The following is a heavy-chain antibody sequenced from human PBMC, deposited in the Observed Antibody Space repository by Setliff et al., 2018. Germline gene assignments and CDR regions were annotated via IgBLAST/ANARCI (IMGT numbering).Heavy chain of an antibody. Sequence: GGSLRLSCAASGFTFTNYWINWVRQAPGKGLEWVSVIYSGGSSTYYADSVKGRFTISRDSAKNSVYLQMNSLRAEDTAVYYCARGIGTLDISRYFDYWGQGTLVTVSS. CDR3: ARGIGTLDISRYFDY. V-gene: IGHV3-23*03. J-gene: IGHJ4*02. D-gene: IGHD5-12*01. CDR2: IYSGGSST. CDR1: GFTFTNYW.